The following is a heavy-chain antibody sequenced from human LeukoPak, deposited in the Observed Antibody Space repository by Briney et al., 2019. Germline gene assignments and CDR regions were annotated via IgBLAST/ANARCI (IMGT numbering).Heavy chain of an antibody. D-gene: IGHD6-25*01. CDR1: GFTFGDYA. J-gene: IGHJ5*02. CDR2: ISGSGGST. V-gene: IGHV3-23*01. CDR3: AKDRRSATGGNWFDP. Sequence: GGSLRLSCTASGFTFGDYAMSWVRQAPGKGLEWVSAISGSGGSTYYADSVKGRFTISRDNSKNTLYLQMNSLRAEDTAVYYCAKDRRSATGGNWFDPWGQGTLVTVSS.